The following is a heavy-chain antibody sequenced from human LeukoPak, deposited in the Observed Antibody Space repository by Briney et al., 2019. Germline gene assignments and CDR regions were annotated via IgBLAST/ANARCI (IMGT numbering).Heavy chain of an antibody. CDR1: GGTFSSYA. CDR2: IIPIFGIA. Sequence: GASVKVSCKASGGTFSSYAISWVRQAPGQGLEWMGRIIPIFGIANYAQKFQGRVTITADKSTSTAYMELSSLRSEDTAVYYCARSGIFGVGQYYYGMDVWGQGTTVTVSS. J-gene: IGHJ6*02. V-gene: IGHV1-69*04. CDR3: ARSGIFGVGQYYYGMDV. D-gene: IGHD3-3*01.